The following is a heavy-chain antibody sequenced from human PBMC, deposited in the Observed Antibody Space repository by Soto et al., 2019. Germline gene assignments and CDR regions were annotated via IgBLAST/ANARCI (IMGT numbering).Heavy chain of an antibody. CDR3: AKDLLSRFVGGTTDY. J-gene: IGHJ4*02. V-gene: IGHV3-23*01. D-gene: IGHD1-26*01. CDR2: ISGSGGST. Sequence: GGSLRLSCAASGFTFSSYGMSWVRQAPGKGLEWVSGISGSGGSTFYADSVKGRFTISRDNSKSTLYLQMNSLRAEDTAVYYCAKDLLSRFVGGTTDYWGQGTLVTVSS. CDR1: GFTFSSYG.